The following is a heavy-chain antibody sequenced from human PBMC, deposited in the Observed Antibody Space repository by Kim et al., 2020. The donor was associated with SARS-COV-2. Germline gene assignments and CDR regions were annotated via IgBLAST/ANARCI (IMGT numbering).Heavy chain of an antibody. CDR1: GFTFSSYD. J-gene: IGHJ6*02. CDR3: AREAAAVPGYYYYGMDV. V-gene: IGHV3-13*01. Sequence: GGSLRLSCAASGFTFSSYDMHWVRQATGKGLEWVSAIGTAGDTYYPGSVKGRFTISRENAKNSLYLQMNSLRAGDTAVYYCAREAAAVPGYYYYGMDVWGQGTPVTVSS. D-gene: IGHD6-13*01. CDR2: IGTAGDT.